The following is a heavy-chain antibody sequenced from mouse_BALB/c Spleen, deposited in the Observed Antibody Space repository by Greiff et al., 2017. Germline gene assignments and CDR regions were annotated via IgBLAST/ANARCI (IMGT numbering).Heavy chain of an antibody. CDR2: ISSGSSTI. D-gene: IGHD1-1*01. V-gene: IGHV5-17*02. CDR1: GITFSSFG. Sequence: EVHLVESGGGLVQPGGSRKLSCAASGITFSSFGMHWVRPAPEKGLEWVAYISSGSSTIYYADTVKGRFTISRDNPKNTLFLQMTSLRSEDTAMYYCARYGGTYAMDYWGQGTSVTVSA. CDR3: ARYGGTYAMDY. J-gene: IGHJ4*01.